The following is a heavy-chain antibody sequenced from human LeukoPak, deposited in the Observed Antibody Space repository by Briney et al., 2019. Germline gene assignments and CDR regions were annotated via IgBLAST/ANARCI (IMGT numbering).Heavy chain of an antibody. D-gene: IGHD2-15*01. V-gene: IGHV4-59*02. Sequence: ETLSVTCTVSGGSVSTYYWNWIRQPPGKGLEWIGYIYYSGSTNYNPSLKSRLTISIDTSNNQFSLKLSSVTAADTAVYYCASTSGYCSGGNCYSAFDYWGQGTLVTVSS. J-gene: IGHJ4*02. CDR1: GGSVSTYY. CDR2: IYYSGST. CDR3: ASTSGYCSGGNCYSAFDY.